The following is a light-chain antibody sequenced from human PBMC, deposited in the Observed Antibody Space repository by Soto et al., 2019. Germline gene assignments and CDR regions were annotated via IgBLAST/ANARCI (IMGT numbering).Light chain of an antibody. CDR2: SDN. V-gene: IGLV1-40*01. J-gene: IGLJ1*01. CDR1: SSNIGAGYV. Sequence: QSVLTQPPSVSGAPGQSVTSSCTGSSSNIGAGYVVPWYQQLPGAAPKLLIFSDNNRPSGVPDRFSGSKSGTSASLAITGLRAEDEADYYCQSYDNNSDYVFGTGTKVTVL. CDR3: QSYDNNSDYV.